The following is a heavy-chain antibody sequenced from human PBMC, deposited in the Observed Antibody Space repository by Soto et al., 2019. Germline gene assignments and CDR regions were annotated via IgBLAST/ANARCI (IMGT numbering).Heavy chain of an antibody. J-gene: IGHJ3*02. CDR1: GGSFSDYY. CDR2: INRRGST. CDR3: ATQGEFWSGSAFDI. V-gene: IGHV4-34*01. D-gene: IGHD3-3*01. Sequence: QVQLQQLGAGLLKPSETLSLTCAVYGGSFSDYYWSWIRQPPGKGLEWIGEINRRGSTNYKSSLKSRVSISVDTSKNHFSLKLSSVTAADTALYYCATQGEFWSGSAFDIWGQGTMVTVSS.